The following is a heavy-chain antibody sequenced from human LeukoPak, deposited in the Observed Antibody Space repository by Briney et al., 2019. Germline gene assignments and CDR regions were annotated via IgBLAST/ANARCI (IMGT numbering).Heavy chain of an antibody. V-gene: IGHV5-51*01. CDR1: GYSFTSYW. CDR3: AWTYYDILTGYYKDY. Sequence: GESLKISCKGSGYSFTSYWIGWVRQMPGKGLDWMGIIYPGDSDTRYSPSFQGQVTISADKSISTAYLQWSSLKASDTAMYYCAWTYYDILTGYYKDYWGQGTLVTVSS. D-gene: IGHD3-9*01. J-gene: IGHJ4*02. CDR2: IYPGDSDT.